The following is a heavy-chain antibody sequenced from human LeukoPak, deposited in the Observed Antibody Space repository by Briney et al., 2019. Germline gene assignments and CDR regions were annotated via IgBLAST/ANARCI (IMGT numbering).Heavy chain of an antibody. J-gene: IGHJ6*02. CDR3: ASRGVVSYYYYYAMDA. V-gene: IGHV1-8*01. Sequence: AASVKVSCKASGYTFTSYDINWVRQATGQGLEWMGWMNPNSGNTGYAQKFQGRVTMTRNTSISTAYMELSSLRFEDTAVYYCASRGVVSYYYYYAMDAWGQGTTVTVSS. CDR1: GYTFTSYD. CDR2: MNPNSGNT. D-gene: IGHD3-10*01.